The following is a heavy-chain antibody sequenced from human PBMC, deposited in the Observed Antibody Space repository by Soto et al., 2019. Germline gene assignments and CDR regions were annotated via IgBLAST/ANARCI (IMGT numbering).Heavy chain of an antibody. J-gene: IGHJ3*02. D-gene: IGHD3-16*02. Sequence: GGSLRLSCSASGFTFSSYAMNWVRQAPGKGLEYVSAISSNGGSTYYADSVKGRFTTSRDNSKNTLYLQMSSLRAEDTAVYYCVKGTPYTEPYDYVCGSYRLDAFDIWGQGXMGT. CDR2: ISSNGGST. CDR3: VKGTPYTEPYDYVCGSYRLDAFDI. CDR1: GFTFSSYA. V-gene: IGHV3-64D*06.